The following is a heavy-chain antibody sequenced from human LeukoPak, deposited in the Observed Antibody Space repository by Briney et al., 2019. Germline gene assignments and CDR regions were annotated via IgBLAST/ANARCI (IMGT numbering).Heavy chain of an antibody. Sequence: GGSLRLSCTASGFTFSSYWMHWVRQAPGKGLVWVSRINSDGSITTYADSVRGRFTISRDNAKSTLYLQMNSLRAEDTAVYYCASSTQISKYADYWGQGALVTVSS. V-gene: IGHV3-74*01. D-gene: IGHD2-2*01. J-gene: IGHJ4*02. CDR3: ASSTQISKYADY. CDR2: INSDGSIT. CDR1: GFTFSSYW.